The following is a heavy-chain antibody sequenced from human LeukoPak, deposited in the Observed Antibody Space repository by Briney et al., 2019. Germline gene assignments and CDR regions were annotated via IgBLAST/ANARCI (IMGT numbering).Heavy chain of an antibody. CDR2: ISGYNGNT. D-gene: IGHD1-26*01. CDR3: ARDPPGVGVDFDY. J-gene: IGHJ4*02. CDR1: GYTFTSYG. Sequence: GASAKVSCKASGYTFTSYGITWVRQAPGQGLEWMGWISGYNGNTNYAQKLQGRVSMTTDTSTSTAYMELRSLRSDDTAVYYCARDPPGVGVDFDYWGQGTLVTVSS. V-gene: IGHV1-18*01.